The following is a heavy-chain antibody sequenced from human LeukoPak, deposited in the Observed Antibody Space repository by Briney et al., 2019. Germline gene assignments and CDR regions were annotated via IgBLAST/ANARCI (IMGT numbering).Heavy chain of an antibody. CDR1: GFTFSSYG. J-gene: IGHJ5*02. D-gene: IGHD4/OR15-4a*01. V-gene: IGHV3-30*18. CDR2: ISYDGSNK. Sequence: GGSLRLSCAASGFTFSSYGMHWVRQAPGKGLEWVAVISYDGSNKYYADSVKGRFTISRDNSKNTLYLQMNGLRAEDTAVYYCAKDFDYGDPWGQGTLVTVSS. CDR3: AKDFDYGDP.